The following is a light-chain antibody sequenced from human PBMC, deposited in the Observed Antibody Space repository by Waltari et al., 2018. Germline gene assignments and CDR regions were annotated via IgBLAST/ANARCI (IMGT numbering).Light chain of an antibody. CDR1: NSNVGGNNY. CDR2: DVS. Sequence: QSALTQPASVSGSPGQSITISCTGSNSNVGGNNYVSWYQQHPGQSPKLVIYDVSQRPSGVSDRFSGSKSGNTASLTISGLQAEDDADYYCCSYLGRSVVFGGGTKLTVL. V-gene: IGLV2-23*02. J-gene: IGLJ2*01. CDR3: CSYLGRSVV.